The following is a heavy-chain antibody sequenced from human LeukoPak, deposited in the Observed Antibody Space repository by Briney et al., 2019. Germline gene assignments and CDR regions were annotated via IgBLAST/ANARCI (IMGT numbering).Heavy chain of an antibody. Sequence: GGSLRLSCAASGFTFSSYAMSWVRQAPGKGLEGVSAISGSGGSTYYADSVKGRFAISRDNSKNTLYLQMNSLRAEDTAVYYCAKDLILYYYGSGSYSNWFDPWGQGALVTVSS. D-gene: IGHD3-10*01. CDR1: GFTFSSYA. V-gene: IGHV3-23*01. CDR3: AKDLILYYYGSGSYSNWFDP. CDR2: ISGSGGST. J-gene: IGHJ5*02.